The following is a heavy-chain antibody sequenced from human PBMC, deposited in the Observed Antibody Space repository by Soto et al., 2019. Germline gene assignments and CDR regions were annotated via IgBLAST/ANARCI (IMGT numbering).Heavy chain of an antibody. V-gene: IGHV1-69*13. CDR1: GGTFSTFG. CDR2: IIPFFGTA. D-gene: IGHD4-17*01. J-gene: IGHJ4*02. Sequence: SVKVSCKASGGTFSTFGISWVRQAPGQGLEWMGGIIPFFGTARYSQKFEDRITITADESTNTVYMDLRSLTSEDTAIYYCAKSAPMDAGDKYYYDFWGQGALVTVSP. CDR3: AKSAPMDAGDKYYYDF.